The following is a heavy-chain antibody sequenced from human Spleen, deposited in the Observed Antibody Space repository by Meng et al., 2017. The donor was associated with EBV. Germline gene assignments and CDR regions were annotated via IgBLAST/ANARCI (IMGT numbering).Heavy chain of an antibody. CDR3: ARGKAGGIDY. D-gene: IGHD3-16*01. CDR1: GGSISSGGYY. CDR2: ISDGGNT. V-gene: IGHV4-31*11. J-gene: IGHJ4*02. Sequence: QVQLQESGPGLVKPAXXLSLTCAVSGGSISSGGYYWSWIRQPPGKGLEWIVYISDGGNTYYNPSLKSRLSISVDTSKNQFSLKLDSVTAADTAVYYCARGKAGGIDYGGQGTLVTVSS.